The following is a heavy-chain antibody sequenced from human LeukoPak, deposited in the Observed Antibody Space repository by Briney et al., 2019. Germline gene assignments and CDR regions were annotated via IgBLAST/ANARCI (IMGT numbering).Heavy chain of an antibody. D-gene: IGHD1-26*01. Sequence: SETLSLTCAVYGGPFSGYYWSWIRQPPGKGLEWIGEINHSGSTNYNPSLKSRVTISVDTSKNQFSLKLSSVTAADTAVYYCARVWGRDAFDIWGQGTMVTVSS. J-gene: IGHJ3*02. V-gene: IGHV4-34*01. CDR1: GGPFSGYY. CDR2: INHSGST. CDR3: ARVWGRDAFDI.